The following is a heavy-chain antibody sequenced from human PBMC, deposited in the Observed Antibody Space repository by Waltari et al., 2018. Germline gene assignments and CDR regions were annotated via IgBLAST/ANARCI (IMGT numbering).Heavy chain of an antibody. D-gene: IGHD5-18*01. Sequence: QVQLQESGPGLVKPSETLSLTCTVSGGSMTRHYWSWIRQSPGKGLGWVGYGLHSGGPNYNPALRSGGTRSLDTPKSQFSLRLTSVAPADTSVYYCARDIRHSFYYYMDVWGKGTMVTVSS. CDR3: ARDIRHSFYYYMDV. CDR1: GGSMTRHY. V-gene: IGHV4-59*11. J-gene: IGHJ6*03. CDR2: GLHSGGP.